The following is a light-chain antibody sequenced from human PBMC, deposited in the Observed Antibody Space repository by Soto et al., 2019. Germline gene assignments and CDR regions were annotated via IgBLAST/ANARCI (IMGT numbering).Light chain of an antibody. V-gene: IGKV3D-20*01. CDR1: QSVKSSY. CDR2: AAS. Sequence: EIVLTQSPATLSLSPGDRATLACGASQSVKSSYVAWYQQKAGLAPRLLIYAASSRASGIPDRFSGSGSGTDFTLTFCQLDPEDFAVYYCQQYDDSPPLTFGGGTKVDMK. CDR3: QQYDDSPPLT. J-gene: IGKJ4*01.